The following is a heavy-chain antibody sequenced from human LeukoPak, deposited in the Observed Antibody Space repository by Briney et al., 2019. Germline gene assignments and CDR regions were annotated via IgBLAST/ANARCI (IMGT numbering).Heavy chain of an antibody. CDR2: IYYSGST. CDR1: GVSISSSSYY. CDR3: ARAYDSSDIFDY. D-gene: IGHD3-22*01. Sequence: SETLSLTCTVSGVSISSSSYYWGWIRQPPGKGLEWIGSIYYSGSTYYNPSLKSRVTISVDTSKNQFSLKLSSVTAADTAVYYCARAYDSSDIFDYWGQGTLVTVSS. J-gene: IGHJ4*02. V-gene: IGHV4-39*01.